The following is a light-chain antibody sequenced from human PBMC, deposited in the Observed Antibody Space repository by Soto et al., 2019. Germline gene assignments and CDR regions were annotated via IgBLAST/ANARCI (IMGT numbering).Light chain of an antibody. Sequence: QSALTQPASVSGSPGQSITISCTGTSSDVSGYNYVSWYQQHPGKAPKLMIYEVSKRPSGVPDRFSGSKSGNTASLTVSGLQAEDEADYYCNSYAGSNNWVFGGGTQLTVL. J-gene: IGLJ3*02. V-gene: IGLV2-8*01. CDR3: NSYAGSNNWV. CDR2: EVS. CDR1: SSDVSGYNY.